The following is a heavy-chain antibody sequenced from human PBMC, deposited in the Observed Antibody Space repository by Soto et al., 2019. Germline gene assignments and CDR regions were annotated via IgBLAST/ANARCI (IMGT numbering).Heavy chain of an antibody. CDR3: ARNLRWLARGYYYMDV. CDR1: GGSXNNYY. J-gene: IGHJ6*03. D-gene: IGHD6-19*01. CDR2: ISHSGTT. Sequence: SETLSLTCTVSGGSXNNYYWSWIRQPPGEGLEWIAYISHSGTTNYNPSLKSRVTISVDTSKNQFSLKLSSVTAADTAVYYCARNLRWLARGYYYMDVWGKGTTVTVSS. V-gene: IGHV4-4*08.